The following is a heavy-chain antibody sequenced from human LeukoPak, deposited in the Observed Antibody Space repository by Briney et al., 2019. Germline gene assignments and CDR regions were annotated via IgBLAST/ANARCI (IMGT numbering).Heavy chain of an antibody. D-gene: IGHD2-2*02. CDR1: GYTFTSYA. Sequence: ASVKVSCKTSGYTFTSYAIHWVRQAPGQGLEWIGWIVVGSGNTNYAQKFQERVAITRDMSTSTAYMELSSLRSEDTAVYYCAAAEVKTYCSSTSCYTLDDAFDIWGQGTMVTVSS. J-gene: IGHJ3*02. CDR2: IVVGSGNT. V-gene: IGHV1-58*02. CDR3: AAAEVKTYCSSTSCYTLDDAFDI.